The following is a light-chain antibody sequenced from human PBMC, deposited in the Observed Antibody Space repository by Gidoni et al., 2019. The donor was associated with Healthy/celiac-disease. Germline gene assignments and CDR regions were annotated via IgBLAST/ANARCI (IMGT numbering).Light chain of an antibody. Sequence: EIVFTQSPATLSLSPGERATLSFRASQSVSSYLAWYQQKPGQAPRLLIYDASNRATGIPARFRGSGSGTDFTLTISSLEPEDFAVYYCQQRSNWPGTFGGGTKVEIK. V-gene: IGKV3-11*01. J-gene: IGKJ4*01. CDR3: QQRSNWPGT. CDR2: DAS. CDR1: QSVSSY.